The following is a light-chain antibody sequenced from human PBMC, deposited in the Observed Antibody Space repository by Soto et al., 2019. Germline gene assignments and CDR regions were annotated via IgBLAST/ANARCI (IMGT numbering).Light chain of an antibody. CDR3: SSYTSSSTLV. V-gene: IGLV2-14*01. J-gene: IGLJ3*02. CDR2: EVS. CDR1: NSDVGGYNY. Sequence: QSALTQPASVSGSPGQSIAISCTGTNSDVGGYNYVSWYQHHPGKAPKLMIYEVSNRPSGVSYRFSGSKSGNTASLTISGLQAEDEADYYCSSYTSSSTLVFGGGTKLTVL.